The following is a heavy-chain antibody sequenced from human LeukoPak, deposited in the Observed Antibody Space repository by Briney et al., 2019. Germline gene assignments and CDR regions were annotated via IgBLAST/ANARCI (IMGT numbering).Heavy chain of an antibody. CDR3: ARDQSRYYGSGSYYALTVVDYFDY. Sequence: GGSLRLSCAASGFTFSSYSMNWVRQAPGKGLEWVSSISSSSSYIYYADSVKGRFTISRDNSKNTLYLQMNSLRAEDTAVYYCARDQSRYYGSGSYYALTVVDYFDYWGQGTLVTVSS. D-gene: IGHD3-10*01. V-gene: IGHV3-21*01. CDR1: GFTFSSYS. J-gene: IGHJ4*02. CDR2: ISSSSSYI.